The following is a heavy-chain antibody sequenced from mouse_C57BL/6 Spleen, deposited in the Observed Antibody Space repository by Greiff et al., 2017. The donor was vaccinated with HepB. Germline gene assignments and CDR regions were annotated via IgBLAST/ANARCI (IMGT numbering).Heavy chain of an antibody. CDR2: ISSGGSYT. V-gene: IGHV5-6*01. CDR1: GFTFSSYG. J-gene: IGHJ1*03. Sequence: EVKLVESGGDLVKPGGSLKLSCAASGFTFSSYGMSWVRQTPDKRLEWVATISSGGSYTYYPDSVKGRFTISRDNAKNTLYLQMSSLTSEDTAMYYCGRQRAMITTWYFDVWGTGTTVTVSS. CDR3: GRQRAMITTWYFDV. D-gene: IGHD2-4*01.